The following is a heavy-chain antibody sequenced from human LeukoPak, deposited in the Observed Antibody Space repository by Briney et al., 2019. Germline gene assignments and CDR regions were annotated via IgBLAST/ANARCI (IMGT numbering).Heavy chain of an antibody. CDR2: IIPIFGTA. CDR3: AKRESSSSWYNYFDY. Sequence: SVKVSCKASGGTFSSYAISWVRQAPGQGLEWMGGIIPIFGTANYAQKFQGRVTITTDESTSTAYMELSSLRSEDTAVYYCAKRESSSSWYNYFDYWGQGTLVTVSS. D-gene: IGHD6-13*01. V-gene: IGHV1-69*05. J-gene: IGHJ4*02. CDR1: GGTFSSYA.